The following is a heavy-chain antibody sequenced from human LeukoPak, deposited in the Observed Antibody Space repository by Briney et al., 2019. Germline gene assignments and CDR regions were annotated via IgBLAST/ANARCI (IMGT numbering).Heavy chain of an antibody. CDR1: GFTFDDYA. J-gene: IGHJ6*02. V-gene: IGHV3-9*01. CDR3: AKGSYSSTFYRRDYYYGMDV. D-gene: IGHD6-13*01. Sequence: GGSLGLSCAASGFTFDDYAMHWVRQAPGKGLEWVSGISWNSGSIGYADSVKGRFTISRDNAKNSLYLQMNSLRAEDTALYYCAKGSYSSTFYRRDYYYGMDVWGQGTTVTVSS. CDR2: ISWNSGSI.